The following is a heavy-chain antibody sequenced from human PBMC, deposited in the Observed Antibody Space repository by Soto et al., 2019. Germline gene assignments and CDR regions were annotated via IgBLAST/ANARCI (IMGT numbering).Heavy chain of an antibody. CDR2: MNPNTGNT. CDR3: ARDIVATFDYYGMDV. V-gene: IGHV1-8*01. Sequence: ASVKVSCKASGYTFTDYDINWVRQAPGQGLEWMGWMNPNTGNTRYAQHFQGRVTITRDTSASTAYMELSSLRSEDTAVYYCARDIVATFDYYGMDVWGQGTTVTVSS. J-gene: IGHJ6*02. CDR1: GYTFTDYD. D-gene: IGHD5-12*01.